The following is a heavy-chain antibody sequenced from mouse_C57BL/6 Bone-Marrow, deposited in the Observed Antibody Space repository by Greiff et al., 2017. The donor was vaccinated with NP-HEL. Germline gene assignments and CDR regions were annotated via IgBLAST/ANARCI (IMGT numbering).Heavy chain of an antibody. CDR1: GFTFSAYS. D-gene: IGHD2-4*01. J-gene: IGHJ4*01. V-gene: IGHV5-16*01. CDR3: AREGGLRRRTYAMDY. Sequence: EVKLMESEGGLVQPGSSMKLSCTTSGFTFSAYSMAWVRQVPDTGLAWVANINYDGSSTYYLDSLKSRFIISRDNAKNILYLQMSSLKSEDTATYYCAREGGLRRRTYAMDYWGQGTSVTVSS. CDR2: INYDGSST.